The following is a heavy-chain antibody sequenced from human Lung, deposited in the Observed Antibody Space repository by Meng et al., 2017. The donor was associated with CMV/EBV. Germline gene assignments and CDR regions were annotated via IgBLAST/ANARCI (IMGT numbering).Heavy chain of an antibody. D-gene: IGHD5-24*01. J-gene: IGHJ4*02. CDR3: ARDPRGDGGVTFDY. V-gene: IGHV3-7*01. Sequence: GESXKISCVGSGFNFNNYWMNWVRQAPGKGLEWVANINEDGSETYYLDSVEGRFTISRDNAKNSLFLQMNSLRAVDTAVYYCARDPRGDGGVTFDYWGQGIXVTVSS. CDR1: GFNFNNYW. CDR2: INEDGSET.